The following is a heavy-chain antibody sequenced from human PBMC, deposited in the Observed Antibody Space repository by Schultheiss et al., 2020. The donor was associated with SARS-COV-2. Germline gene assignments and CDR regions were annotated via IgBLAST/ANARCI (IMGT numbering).Heavy chain of an antibody. Sequence: GGSLRLSCAASGFTFSSYAMHWVRQAPGKGLEWVAVISYDGSNKYYADYVKGRFTISRDNSKNTLYLQMNSLRTEDTAVYYCAREFRYHDHSSGYLDVWGQGTLVTVSS. V-gene: IGHV3-30*04. CDR1: GFTFSSYA. D-gene: IGHD3-22*01. J-gene: IGHJ4*02. CDR3: AREFRYHDHSSGYLDV. CDR2: ISYDGSNK.